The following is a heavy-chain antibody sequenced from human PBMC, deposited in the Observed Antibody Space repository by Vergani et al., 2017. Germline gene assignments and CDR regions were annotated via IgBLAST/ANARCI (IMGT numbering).Heavy chain of an antibody. V-gene: IGHV4-34*01. D-gene: IGHD2-2*01. CDR3: AKLGYCRSTSLAGYYYYMDV. J-gene: IGHJ6*03. Sequence: QVQLQQWGAGLLKPSETLSLTCAVYGGSFSGYYWSWVRQPPGKGLEWIGEIYHSGSTNYNPSLKSRVTISVDKSKNQFSLKLSSVTAADTAVYYCAKLGYCRSTSLAGYYYYMDVWGKGTTVTVSS. CDR1: GGSFSGYY. CDR2: IYHSGST.